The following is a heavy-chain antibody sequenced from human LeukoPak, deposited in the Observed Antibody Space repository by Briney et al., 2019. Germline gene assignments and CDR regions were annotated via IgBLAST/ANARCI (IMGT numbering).Heavy chain of an antibody. CDR3: ARRKISSQIDY. J-gene: IGHJ4*02. D-gene: IGHD2-2*01. Sequence: SETLSLTCAVYGGSSSGYYWSWIRQPPGKGLEWIGEINHSGSTNYNPSLKSRVTISVDTSKNQFSLKLSSVTAADTAVYYCARRKISSQIDYWGQGTLVTVSS. CDR1: GGSSSGYY. V-gene: IGHV4-34*01. CDR2: INHSGST.